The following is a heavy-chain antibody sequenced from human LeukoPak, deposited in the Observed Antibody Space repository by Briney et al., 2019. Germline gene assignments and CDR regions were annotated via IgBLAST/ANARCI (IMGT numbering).Heavy chain of an antibody. J-gene: IGHJ4*02. CDR3: AKDYYATSGYFDS. CDR2: IGGRGDSI. V-gene: IGHV3-23*01. CDR1: GLTFKIYS. D-gene: IGHD3-22*01. Sequence: GGSLRLSCAASGLTFKIYSMHWVRQAPGKGLEWVAVIGGRGDSIFYADSVKGRFTISRDNSKNTVDLQMSSLRAEDTAIYYCAKDYYATSGYFDSWGQGSLVSVSS.